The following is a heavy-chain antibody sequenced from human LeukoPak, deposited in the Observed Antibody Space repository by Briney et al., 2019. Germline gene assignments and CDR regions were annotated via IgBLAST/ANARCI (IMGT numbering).Heavy chain of an antibody. V-gene: IGHV4-39*01. CDR2: IYYSGST. CDR3: ARVGPSGSYSFDY. CDR1: GGSISSSSYY. D-gene: IGHD1-26*01. J-gene: IGHJ4*02. Sequence: SETLSLTCTVSGGSISSSSYYWGWVRQPPGKGLEWIGSIYYSGSTYYNPSLKSRVTISVDTSKNQFSLKLSSVTAADTAVYYCARVGPSGSYSFDYWGQGTLATVSS.